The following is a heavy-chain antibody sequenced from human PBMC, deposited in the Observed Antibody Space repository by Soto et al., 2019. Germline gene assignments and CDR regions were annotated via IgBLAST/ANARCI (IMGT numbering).Heavy chain of an antibody. V-gene: IGHV3-9*01. Sequence: EVQLVESGGGLVQPGRSLRLSCAASGFTFDDYAMHWVRQAPGKGLEWVSGISWNSGSIGYADSVKGRFTISRDNAKNSLYLQMNSLRAEDTALYYCAKDRESSTPRVDGMDVWGQGTTVTVSS. CDR1: GFTFDDYA. D-gene: IGHD6-13*01. CDR3: AKDRESSTPRVDGMDV. J-gene: IGHJ6*02. CDR2: ISWNSGSI.